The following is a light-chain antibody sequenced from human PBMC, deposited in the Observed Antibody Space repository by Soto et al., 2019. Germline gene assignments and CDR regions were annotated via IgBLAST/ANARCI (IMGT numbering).Light chain of an antibody. Sequence: DMQMTQSPSTLSASVGDRVTITSRASQSVDTCLAWYQQKPGKAPHLLIYKASSLETGVPSRFSGSGSVKEFTLTISSLQPDDFATYYCQQSYRYPWTFGQGTKVEIK. J-gene: IGKJ1*01. CDR2: KAS. CDR1: QSVDTC. V-gene: IGKV1-5*03. CDR3: QQSYRYPWT.